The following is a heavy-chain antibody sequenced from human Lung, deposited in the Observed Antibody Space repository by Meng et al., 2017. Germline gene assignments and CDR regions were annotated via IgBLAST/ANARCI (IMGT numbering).Heavy chain of an antibody. D-gene: IGHD4-11*01. Sequence: QVQHQKWGEGLLKPSGTLSLTCVVSGGSFSDYYWSWIRQPPGKGLEWIGEINHSGSTNYNPSLESRATISVDTSQNNLSLKLSSVTAADSAVYYCARGPTTMAHDFDYWGQGTLVTVSS. CDR1: GGSFSDYY. CDR2: INHSGST. V-gene: IGHV4-34*01. CDR3: ARGPTTMAHDFDY. J-gene: IGHJ4*02.